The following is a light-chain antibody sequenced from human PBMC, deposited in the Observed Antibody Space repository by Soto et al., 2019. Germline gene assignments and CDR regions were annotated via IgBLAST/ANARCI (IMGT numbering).Light chain of an antibody. J-gene: IGLJ1*01. CDR2: DVN. Sequence: QSVLTQPRSVSGSPGQSVTISCTGTSSDVGVYNYVSWYQQHPGKAPKLMIYDVNERPSGVPDRFSGSKSGNTASLTISGLQADDEADYYCCSYAGSYTFYVFGTGTKLTVL. CDR3: CSYAGSYTFYV. CDR1: SSDVGVYNY. V-gene: IGLV2-11*01.